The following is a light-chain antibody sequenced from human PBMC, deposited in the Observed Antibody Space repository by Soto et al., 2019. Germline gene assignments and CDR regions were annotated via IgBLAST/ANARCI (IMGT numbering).Light chain of an antibody. CDR1: DSNIGRNA. J-gene: IGLJ2*01. CDR2: INN. CDR3: ATWDSRLSGVL. V-gene: IGLV1-44*01. Sequence: QAVVTQPPSASGTPGQRVTISCSGSDSNIGRNAVDWYQQLPGTAPKLLIYINNQRPSGVPDRFSASKSGTSASLAISGLQSDDEADYYCATWDSRLSGVLFGGGTKLTVL.